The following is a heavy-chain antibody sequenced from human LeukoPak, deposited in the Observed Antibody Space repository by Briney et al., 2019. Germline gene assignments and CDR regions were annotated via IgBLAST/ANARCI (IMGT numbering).Heavy chain of an antibody. V-gene: IGHV1-24*01. J-gene: IGHJ6*02. CDR2: FDPEDGET. CDR3: AIPSGTLLAYYFGLDV. Sequence: ASAKVSCKVSGYTLTELSMQWVRQAPGKGLEWMGGFDPEDGETIYAQNFQGRVTLTEDKSTDTVYMELNSLTSEDTAVYYCAIPSGTLLAYYFGLDVWGQGTTVTVSS. D-gene: IGHD1-26*01. CDR1: GYTLTELS.